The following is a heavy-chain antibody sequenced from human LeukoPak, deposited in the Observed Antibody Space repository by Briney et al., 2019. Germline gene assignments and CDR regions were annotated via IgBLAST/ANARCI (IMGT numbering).Heavy chain of an antibody. Sequence: GGSLRLSCAASGFPFSTYAMNWVRQAPGKGLEWVSVITGSGGFTQYADSVKGRFTISRDNSKNTLFLQMNSLRAEDTAVYYCAKDTYSSSPYYFDYWGQGTLVTVSS. CDR2: ITGSGGFT. CDR3: AKDTYSSSPYYFDY. V-gene: IGHV3-23*01. CDR1: GFPFSTYA. J-gene: IGHJ4*02. D-gene: IGHD6-6*01.